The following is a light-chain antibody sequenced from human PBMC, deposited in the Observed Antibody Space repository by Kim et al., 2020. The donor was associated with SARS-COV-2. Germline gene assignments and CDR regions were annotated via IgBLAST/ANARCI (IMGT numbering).Light chain of an antibody. CDR3: HQYIGYWT. J-gene: IGKJ1*01. Sequence: DIQMTQSPSTLSASVGDRVTITCRASQSINNWLAWYQQKPGKAPRLLIYRASSLESEVPSRFSGSGSGTEFTLTISSLQPDDFATYYCHQYIGYWTFCQGTKMDSK. CDR2: RAS. CDR1: QSINNW. V-gene: IGKV1-5*03.